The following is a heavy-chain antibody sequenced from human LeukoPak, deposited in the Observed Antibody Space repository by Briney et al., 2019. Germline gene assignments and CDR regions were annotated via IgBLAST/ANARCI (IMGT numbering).Heavy chain of an antibody. CDR2: ISYDGSNK. Sequence: PGRSLRLSCAASGFTFSSYGMHWVRQAPGKGLEWVAVISYDGSNKYYADSVKGRFTISRDNSKNTLYLLMNSLRAEDTAVYYCARVPGRSGQDFVDYWGQGTLVTVSS. D-gene: IGHD6-19*01. CDR1: GFTFSSYG. CDR3: ARVPGRSGQDFVDY. J-gene: IGHJ4*02. V-gene: IGHV3-30*03.